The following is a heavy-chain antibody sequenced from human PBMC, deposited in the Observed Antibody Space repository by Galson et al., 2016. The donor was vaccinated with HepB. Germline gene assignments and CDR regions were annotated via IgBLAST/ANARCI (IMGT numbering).Heavy chain of an antibody. D-gene: IGHD4-17*01. CDR2: IFYNGTA. Sequence: SETLSLTCTISGGSIYSSTYYWGWLRQPPGKGLEWIGNIFYNGTAYYNPSLQSRITISVDTSKNQFSLTLRSVTAADTALYYCARRGRVTTQNWFDPWGRGTLVTVSS. CDR1: GGSIYSSTYY. J-gene: IGHJ5*02. V-gene: IGHV4-39*01. CDR3: ARRGRVTTQNWFDP.